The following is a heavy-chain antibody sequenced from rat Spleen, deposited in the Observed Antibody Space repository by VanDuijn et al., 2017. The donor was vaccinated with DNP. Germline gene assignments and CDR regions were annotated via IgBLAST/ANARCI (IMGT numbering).Heavy chain of an antibody. J-gene: IGHJ2*01. Sequence: EVQLQESGPGLVKPSQSLSLTCSVTGYSITSSYRWNWIRKFPGNKMEWMGYINSAGTTYYNPSLKSRISITRDTSKNQFFLQVTSVTSEDTATYYCARGVTLAAPLDYWGQGVMVTVSS. V-gene: IGHV3-3*01. CDR1: GYSITSSYR. CDR2: INSAGTT. D-gene: IGHD1-2*01. CDR3: ARGVTLAAPLDY.